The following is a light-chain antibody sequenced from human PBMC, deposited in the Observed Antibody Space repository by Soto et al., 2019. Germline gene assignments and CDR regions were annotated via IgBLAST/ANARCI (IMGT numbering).Light chain of an antibody. CDR2: DAS. V-gene: IGKV1-5*01. Sequence: DIQMTQSPSTLSASVGDRVTITCRASQSISSWLAWYQQKPGKAPKLLIYDASSLESGVPSRFSGSGSGTEFPLTISSLQPDDFATYYCQQYNSYPLTSGGGPRVDIK. CDR1: QSISSW. CDR3: QQYNSYPLT. J-gene: IGKJ4*01.